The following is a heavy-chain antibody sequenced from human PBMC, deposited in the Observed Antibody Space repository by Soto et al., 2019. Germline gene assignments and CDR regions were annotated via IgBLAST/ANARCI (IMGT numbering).Heavy chain of an antibody. CDR2: ISNDGSNK. V-gene: IGHV3-30*18. J-gene: IGHJ4*02. CDR3: AKEWVHERRRWSFDY. Sequence: GGSLRLSCAASGFTFSSCGMHWVRQAPGKGLEWVAVISNDGSNKYYADSVKGRFTISRDNSKNTLYLQMNSLRAEDTAVYYCAKEWVHERRRWSFDYYGPLTLVT. CDR1: GFTFSSCG. D-gene: IGHD2-8*01.